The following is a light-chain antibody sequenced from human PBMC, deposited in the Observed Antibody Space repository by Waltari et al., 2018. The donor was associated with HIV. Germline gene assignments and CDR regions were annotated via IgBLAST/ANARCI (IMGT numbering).Light chain of an antibody. J-gene: IGLJ2*01. V-gene: IGLV6-57*01. Sequence: NFMLTQPHSVSESPGKTVTISCTRSSGSVASNYVQWSQQRPGSSPTTVIYEDNQRPSGVPDRFSDSIDSSSNSASLTISGLKTEDEADYYCQSYDSRNHVVFGGGTKLTVL. CDR2: EDN. CDR1: SGSVASNY. CDR3: QSYDSRNHVV.